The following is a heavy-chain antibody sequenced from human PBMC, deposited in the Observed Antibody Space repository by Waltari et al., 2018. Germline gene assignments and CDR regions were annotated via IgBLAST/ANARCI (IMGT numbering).Heavy chain of an antibody. J-gene: IGHJ3*02. D-gene: IGHD3-22*01. CDR3: ARDTEYYYDDSGFVFDI. CDR2: IYASGST. Sequence: QVQLQESGPGLVTPSQTLSLTCTVPAGSISSGSYSWTWIRQPAGKGLEWIGRIYASGSTNYNPSLKSRVTISVDTPRNQFSLKLTSVTAADTAVYYCARDTEYYYDDSGFVFDIWGQGTMVTVSS. CDR1: AGSISSGSYS. V-gene: IGHV4-61*02.